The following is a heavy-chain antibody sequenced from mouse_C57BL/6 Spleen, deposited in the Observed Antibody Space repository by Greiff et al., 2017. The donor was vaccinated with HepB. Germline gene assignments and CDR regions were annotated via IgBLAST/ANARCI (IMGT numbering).Heavy chain of an antibody. V-gene: IGHV5-17*01. CDR3: AKLLTGSFAY. Sequence: EVQLQQSGGGLVKPGGSLKLSCAASGFTFSDYGMHWVRQAPEKGLEWVAYISSGSSTIYYADTVKGRFTISRDNAKNTLFLQMTSLRSEDTAMYYCAKLLTGSFAYWGQGTLVTVSA. CDR1: GFTFSDYG. J-gene: IGHJ3*01. D-gene: IGHD4-1*01. CDR2: ISSGSSTI.